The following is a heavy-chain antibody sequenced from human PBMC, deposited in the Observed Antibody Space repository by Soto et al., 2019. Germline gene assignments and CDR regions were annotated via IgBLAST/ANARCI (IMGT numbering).Heavy chain of an antibody. D-gene: IGHD3-16*01. V-gene: IGHV4-59*01. CDR1: GGSISSYY. CDR2: IYYSGST. CDR3: ARDQEGGFDP. J-gene: IGHJ5*02. Sequence: SETLSLTCTVSGGSISSYYWSWIRQPPGKGLEWIGYIYYSGSTNYNPPLKSRVTISVDTSKNQFSLKLSSVTAADTAVYYLARDQEGGFDPWGQGTLVTVSS.